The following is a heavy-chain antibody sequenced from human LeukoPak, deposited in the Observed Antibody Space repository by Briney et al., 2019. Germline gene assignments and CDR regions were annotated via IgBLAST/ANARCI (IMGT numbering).Heavy chain of an antibody. J-gene: IGHJ4*02. V-gene: IGHV1-69*01. CDR2: IIPIFGTA. CDR1: GGTFSSYA. CDR3: AISGYSSGWTGDY. D-gene: IGHD6-19*01. Sequence: SEKVSCKASGGTFSSYAISWVRQAPGQGLEWMGGIIPIFGTANYAQKFQGRVTITADESTSTAYMELSSLRSEDTAVYYCAISGYSSGWTGDYWGQGALVTVSS.